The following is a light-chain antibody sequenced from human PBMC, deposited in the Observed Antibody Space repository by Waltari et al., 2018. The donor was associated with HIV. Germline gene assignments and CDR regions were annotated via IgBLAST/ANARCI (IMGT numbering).Light chain of an antibody. J-gene: IGKJ5*01. Sequence: VVVTQSPLSLPVSLGQPASISCNSSQSLLYSDGNTYLNWFHQRPGQSPRRLIYRVSYRDSGVPDRFSGSGSGTDFTLKSSRVEAEDVGVYYCMQGTHWPITFGQGTRLEIK. CDR2: RVS. CDR3: MQGTHWPIT. V-gene: IGKV2-30*01. CDR1: QSLLYSDGNTY.